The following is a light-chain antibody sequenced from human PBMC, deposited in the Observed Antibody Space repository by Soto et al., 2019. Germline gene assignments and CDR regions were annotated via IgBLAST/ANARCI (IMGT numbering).Light chain of an antibody. CDR2: SND. CDR1: SSNIRSYT. Sequence: QSVLTQPPSASGTPGQRVTISCSGSSSNIRSYTVNWYKQVPGTAPKLLIYSNDRRPSRVPDRFSGSKSGTSASLAISGLQAEDEADYYCQSFDKYLSAVVFGGGTKVTVL. CDR3: QSFDKYLSAVV. J-gene: IGLJ2*01. V-gene: IGLV1-44*01.